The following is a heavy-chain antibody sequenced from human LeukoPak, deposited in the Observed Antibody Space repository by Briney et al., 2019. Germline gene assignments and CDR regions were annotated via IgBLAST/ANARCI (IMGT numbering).Heavy chain of an antibody. Sequence: GRSLQISCKASACFFTSYWIGWVRQLAAKDLEWMGIIYPGDSDTRYSPSFQGQVTISADKSISTAYLQWSSLKASDTAMYYCARLYGSGSHPPFDYWGQGTLVLVSS. CDR3: ARLYGSGSHPPFDY. D-gene: IGHD3-10*01. CDR1: ACFFTSYW. V-gene: IGHV5-51*01. J-gene: IGHJ4*02. CDR2: IYPGDSDT.